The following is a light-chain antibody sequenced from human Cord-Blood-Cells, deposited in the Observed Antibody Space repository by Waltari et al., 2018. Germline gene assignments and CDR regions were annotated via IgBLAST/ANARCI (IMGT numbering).Light chain of an antibody. J-gene: IGLJ3*02. CDR3: SSYTSSSTLV. Sequence: QSALTQPASVSGSPGQSITISCTGTSSDVGGYNYVSWYQQHPGKAPNLTIYDVSKRPSGVSNRFSGSKSGNTASLTISGLQAEDEADYYCSSYTSSSTLVFGGGTKLTVL. CDR2: DVS. V-gene: IGLV2-14*01. CDR1: SSDVGGYNY.